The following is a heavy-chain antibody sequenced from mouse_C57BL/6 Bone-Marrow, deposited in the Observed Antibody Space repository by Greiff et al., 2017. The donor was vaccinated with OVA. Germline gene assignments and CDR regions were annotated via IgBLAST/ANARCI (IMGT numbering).Heavy chain of an antibody. J-gene: IGHJ3*01. V-gene: IGHV10-1*01. D-gene: IGHD1-1*01. CDR3: VALLLRYPAWFAY. CDR1: GFSFNTYA. Sequence: EVQLQESGGGLVQPKGSLKLSCAASGFSFNTYAMNWVRQAPGKGLEWVARIRSKSNNYATYYADSVKDRFTISRDDSESMLYLQMNNLKTEDTAMYYCVALLLRYPAWFAYWGQGTLVTVSA. CDR2: IRSKSNNYAT.